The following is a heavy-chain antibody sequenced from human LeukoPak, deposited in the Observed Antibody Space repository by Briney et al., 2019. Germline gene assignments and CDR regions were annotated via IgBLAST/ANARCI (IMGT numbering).Heavy chain of an antibody. CDR1: GYTFTDYY. CDR3: APGFCSSTSCLHVFDF. J-gene: IGHJ3*01. V-gene: IGHV1-2*02. D-gene: IGHD2-2*01. Sequence: WASVKVSCKASGYTFTDYYIHWVRQAPGQGLEWMGWINPNSGGTKYAQNFQGRVTLTRDTSISTAYKELSRLRSDDTALYYCAPGFCSSTSCLHVFDFWGQGTMVTVSS. CDR2: INPNSGGT.